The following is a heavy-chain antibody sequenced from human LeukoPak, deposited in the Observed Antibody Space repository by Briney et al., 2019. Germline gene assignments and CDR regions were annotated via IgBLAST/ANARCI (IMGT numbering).Heavy chain of an antibody. Sequence: SETLSLTCTVSGGSISSYYWSWIRQPPGKGLEWIGYIYYSGSTNYNPSLKSRVTISVDTSKNQFSLKLSSVTAADTAVYYCAGLPGVAAAGTLNRYYYYYYGVDVWGQGTTVTVSS. CDR3: AGLPGVAAAGTLNRYYYYYYGVDV. D-gene: IGHD6-13*01. CDR2: IYYSGST. J-gene: IGHJ6*02. V-gene: IGHV4-59*01. CDR1: GGSISSYY.